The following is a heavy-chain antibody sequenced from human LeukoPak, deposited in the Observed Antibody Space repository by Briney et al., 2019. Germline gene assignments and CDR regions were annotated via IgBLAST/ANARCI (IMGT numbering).Heavy chain of an antibody. Sequence: SETLSLTCTVSGGSITSSNYYWGWIRQPPGKGLEWIGSFYYSGSTNYNPSLKSRVTISVDTSKNQFSLKWSSVTAADTAVYFCDYYYGSGSVEYWGQGTLGTVSS. D-gene: IGHD3-10*01. V-gene: IGHV4-39*01. J-gene: IGHJ4*02. CDR1: GGSITSSNYY. CDR2: FYYSGST. CDR3: DYYYGSGSVEY.